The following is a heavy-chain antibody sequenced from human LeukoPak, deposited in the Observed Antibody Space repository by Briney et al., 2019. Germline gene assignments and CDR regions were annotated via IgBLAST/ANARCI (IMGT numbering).Heavy chain of an antibody. V-gene: IGHV1-18*01. Sequence: ASVKVSCKASGYTFTSYGISWVRQAPGQGLEWMGWISAYNGNTNYAQKLQGRVTMTTDTSTSTAYMELRSLRSDDTAVYYCARDPIAVACAHYFDNWGQGTLVTVSS. CDR2: ISAYNGNT. CDR3: ARDPIAVACAHYFDN. CDR1: GYTFTSYG. D-gene: IGHD6-19*01. J-gene: IGHJ4*02.